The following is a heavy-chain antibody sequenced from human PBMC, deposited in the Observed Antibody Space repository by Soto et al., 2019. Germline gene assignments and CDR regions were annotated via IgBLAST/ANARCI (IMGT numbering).Heavy chain of an antibody. CDR3: ATGGFDH. D-gene: IGHD3-16*01. CDR1: GFTFSNYW. CDR2: IKQDGNEK. Sequence: EVQLVESGGGLVQPGGSLRLSCAASGFTFSNYWMNWVRQAPGKGLEWVANIKQDGNEKHYVDSVKGRFTISRDNAKNSLYLQVNSLRAEVTAVYYCATGGFDHWGQGTLVTVSS. J-gene: IGHJ5*02. V-gene: IGHV3-7*01.